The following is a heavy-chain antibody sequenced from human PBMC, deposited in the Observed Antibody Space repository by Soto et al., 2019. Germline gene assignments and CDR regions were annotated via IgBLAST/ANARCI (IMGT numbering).Heavy chain of an antibody. V-gene: IGHV3-64D*06. CDR1: GFTFSSYA. CDR2: ISSNGGST. CDR3: VKELRTYGMDV. J-gene: IGHJ6*02. Sequence: TGGTLRLSCSASGFTFSSYAMHWVRQAPGKGLEYVSAISSNGGSTYYADSVKGRLTISRDNSKNTLYLQMSSLRAEDTAVYYCVKELRTYGMDVWGQGTTVTVSS.